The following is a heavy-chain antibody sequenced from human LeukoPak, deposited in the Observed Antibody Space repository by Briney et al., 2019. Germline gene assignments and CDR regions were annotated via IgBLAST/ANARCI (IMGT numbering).Heavy chain of an antibody. V-gene: IGHV3-21*04. Sequence: GGSLRLSCAASGFTFSSYSMNWVRQAPGKGLEWVSSISSTSSYIYYADSVKGRFTISRDNSKNTLYLQMNSLRAEDTAVYYCAKDRQQWPMYYFDYWGQGTLVTVSS. J-gene: IGHJ4*02. CDR2: ISSTSSYI. CDR3: AKDRQQWPMYYFDY. D-gene: IGHD6-19*01. CDR1: GFTFSSYS.